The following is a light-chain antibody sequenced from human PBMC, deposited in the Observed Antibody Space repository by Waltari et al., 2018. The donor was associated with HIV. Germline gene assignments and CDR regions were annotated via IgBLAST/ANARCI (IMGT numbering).Light chain of an antibody. Sequence: QSVLTQPPSASGTPGQRVTISCSGSSSNIGSNTVNWYQQRPGTAPKRLIYSNNQRPSGVPDRCAGSKSGTSASLAISGLQSEDEADYYCAAWDDSLNGPVFGGGTKLTVL. CDR3: AAWDDSLNGPV. CDR1: SSNIGSNT. J-gene: IGLJ3*02. CDR2: SNN. V-gene: IGLV1-44*01.